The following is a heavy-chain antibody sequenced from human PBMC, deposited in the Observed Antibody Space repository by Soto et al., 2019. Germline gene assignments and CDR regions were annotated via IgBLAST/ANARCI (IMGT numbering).Heavy chain of an antibody. CDR1: GAVVTSGENY. V-gene: IGHV4-30-4*08. J-gene: IGHJ3*01. D-gene: IGHD5-18*01. Sequence: TSETLSLTCSVSGAVVTSGENYWSWVRQPPGKGLEWLGYIYDSGVTSYTPALKSRVTLSLDRPNNQVSLKLRSVTAADTAVYFCARDLDHGYTRNVWGHGTLVTVSS. CDR2: IYDSGVT. CDR3: ARDLDHGYTRNV.